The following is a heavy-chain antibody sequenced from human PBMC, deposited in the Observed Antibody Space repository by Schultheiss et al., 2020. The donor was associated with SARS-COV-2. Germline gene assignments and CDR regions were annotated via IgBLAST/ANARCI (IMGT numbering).Heavy chain of an antibody. CDR1: GFTFSSYA. CDR3: AKFECGTSETDDYGDYDCGNAFDI. CDR2: ISYDGSNK. D-gene: IGHD4-17*01. J-gene: IGHJ3*02. V-gene: IGHV3-30*04. Sequence: GGSLRLSCAASGFTFSSYAMHWVRQAPGKGLEWVAVISYDGSNKYYADSVKGRFTISRDNSKNTLYLQMNSLRAEDTAVYYCAKFECGTSETDDYGDYDCGNAFDIWGQGTMVTVSS.